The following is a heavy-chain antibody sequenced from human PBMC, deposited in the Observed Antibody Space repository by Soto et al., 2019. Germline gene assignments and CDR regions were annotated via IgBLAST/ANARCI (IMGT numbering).Heavy chain of an antibody. V-gene: IGHV4-59*08. J-gene: IGHJ4*02. CDR2: IYYSGST. CDR1: GGSISSYY. Sequence: QVQLQESGPGLVKPSETLSLTCTVSGGSISSYYWCWIRQPPGKGLEWIGYIYYSGSTNYNPSLTSRVTISVDTSKNQFSLKLSSVTAADTAVYYCARRDGRAFDYWGQGTLVPVSS. CDR3: ARRDGRAFDY.